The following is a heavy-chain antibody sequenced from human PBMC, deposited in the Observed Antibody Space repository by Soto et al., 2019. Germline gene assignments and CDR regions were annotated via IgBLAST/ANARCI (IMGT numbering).Heavy chain of an antibody. CDR2: TYYRSKWYN. Sequence: PSQTLSLTCAISGDSVSSNSAAWNWIRQSPSRGLEWLGRTYYRSKWYNDYAVSVKSRITINPDTSKNQFSLQLNSVTPEDTAAYYCARVAGDILGGDYYYYYGMDVWGQGTTVTVSS. CDR3: ARVAGDILGGDYYYYYGMDV. J-gene: IGHJ6*02. D-gene: IGHD3-9*01. V-gene: IGHV6-1*01. CDR1: GDSVSSNSAA.